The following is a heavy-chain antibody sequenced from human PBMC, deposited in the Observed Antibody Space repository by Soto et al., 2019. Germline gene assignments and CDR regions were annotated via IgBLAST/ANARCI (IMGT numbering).Heavy chain of an antibody. J-gene: IGHJ6*02. CDR3: ARVRVIMVRGPNYYYYYGMDV. CDR1: GDSITSNSYF. D-gene: IGHD3-10*01. Sequence: SETLSLTCTVSGDSITSNSYFWAWIRQPPGKGLEWIGSIYYSGSTYHNPSLKSRVTISVDRSNNQFSLKLTSVTAADTAVYYCARVRVIMVRGPNYYYYYGMDVWGQGTTVTVSS. V-gene: IGHV4-39*01. CDR2: IYYSGST.